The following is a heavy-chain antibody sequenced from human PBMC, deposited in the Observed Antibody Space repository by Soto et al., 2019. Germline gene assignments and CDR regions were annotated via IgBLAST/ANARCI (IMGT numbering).Heavy chain of an antibody. CDR3: ARAGGEIGTTGMDYKANWFDP. J-gene: IGHJ5*02. V-gene: IGHV1-2*04. CDR1: GYTFTGYY. D-gene: IGHD1-1*01. Sequence: ASVKVSCKASGYTFTGYYMHWVRQAPGQGLEWMGWINPNSGGTNYAQKFQGWVTMTRDTSISTAYMELSRLRSDDTAVYYCARAGGEIGTTGMDYKANWFDPWGQGTLVTVSS. CDR2: INPNSGGT.